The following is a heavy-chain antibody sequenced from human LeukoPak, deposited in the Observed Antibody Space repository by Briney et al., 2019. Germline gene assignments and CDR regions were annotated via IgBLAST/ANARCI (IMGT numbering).Heavy chain of an antibody. V-gene: IGHV1-18*01. D-gene: IGHD7-27*01. J-gene: IGHJ4*02. CDR2: ISAYNGNT. CDR1: GGTFSSYA. Sequence: ASVKVSCKASGGTFSSYAISWVRQAPGQGLEWMGWISAYNGNTNYAQKLQGRVTMTTDTSTSTAYMELRSLRSDDTAVYYCARTNWGSVGGDYWGQGTLVTVSS. CDR3: ARTNWGSVGGDY.